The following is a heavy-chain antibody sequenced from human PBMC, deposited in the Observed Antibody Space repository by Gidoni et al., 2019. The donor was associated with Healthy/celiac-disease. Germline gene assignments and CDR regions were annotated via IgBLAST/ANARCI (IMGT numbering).Heavy chain of an antibody. V-gene: IGHV3-23*01. CDR2: ISGSGGST. D-gene: IGHD3-3*01. CDR1: GFTFSSYS. CDR3: AKGDGYDFWSGYHYYFDY. J-gene: IGHJ4*02. Sequence: EVQLLASGGGLVQPGGSLRLSCAASGFTFSSYSMSWVRQAPGKGLEWVAAISGSGGSTYYADSVKGRFTISRDNSKNTLYLQMNSLRAEDTAVYYCAKGDGYDFWSGYHYYFDYWGQGTLVTVSS.